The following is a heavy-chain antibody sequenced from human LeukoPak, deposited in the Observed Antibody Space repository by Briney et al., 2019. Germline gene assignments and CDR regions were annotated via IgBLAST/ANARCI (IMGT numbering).Heavy chain of an antibody. V-gene: IGHV3-21*01. D-gene: IGHD6-13*01. CDR3: AREGFVVAAAGHVGYFQH. CDR2: ISSSSSSSYI. CDR1: GFTFSSYN. J-gene: IGHJ1*01. Sequence: KPGGSLRLSCAASGFTFSSYNMNWVRQAPGKGLEWVSSISSSSSSSYIYYADSVKGRFTISRDNAKNSLYLQLNSLRAEDTAVYYCAREGFVVAAAGHVGYFQHWGQGTLVTVSS.